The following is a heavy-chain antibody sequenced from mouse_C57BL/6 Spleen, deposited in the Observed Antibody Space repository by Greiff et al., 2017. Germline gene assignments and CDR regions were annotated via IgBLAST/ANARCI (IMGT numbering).Heavy chain of an antibody. D-gene: IGHD1-1*01. J-gene: IGHJ3*01. CDR1: GFNIKDYY. CDR2: IDPEDGDT. Sequence: EVQLQQSGAELVRPGASVKLSCTASGFNIKDYYMHWVKQRPEQGLEWIGRIDPEDGDTEYAPKFQGKATMTAVTSSNTAYLQLSSLTSEDTAVYYCTTSGSSYGFAYWGQGTLVTVSA. V-gene: IGHV14-1*01. CDR3: TTSGSSYGFAY.